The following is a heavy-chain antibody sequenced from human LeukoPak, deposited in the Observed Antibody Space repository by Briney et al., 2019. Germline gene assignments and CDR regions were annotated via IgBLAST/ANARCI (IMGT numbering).Heavy chain of an antibody. CDR3: ARLSGWGFYSSRWNGFYLDY. V-gene: IGHV5-51*01. CDR1: GYSFTSYW. CDR2: IYPGDSDT. J-gene: IGHJ4*02. Sequence: GESLKISCKGSGYSFTSYWIGWVRQMPGKGLEWMGIIYPGDSDTRYSPSFQGQVTMSVDKSISTAYLQWSSLKASDTAMYYCARLSGWGFYSSRWNGFYLDYWGQGTLVTVSS. D-gene: IGHD6-13*01.